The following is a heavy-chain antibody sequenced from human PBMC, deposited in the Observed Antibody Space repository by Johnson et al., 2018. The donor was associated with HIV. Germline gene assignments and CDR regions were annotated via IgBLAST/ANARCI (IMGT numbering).Heavy chain of an antibody. J-gene: IGHJ3*02. CDR1: GFTFSTYW. CDR2: INSDGSST. V-gene: IGHV3-74*01. CDR3: AKEAITMEVDI. Sequence: VQLVESGGGVVQPGRSLRLSCAASGFTFSTYWMHWVRQAPGKGLVWVSRINSDGSSTNYADSVKGRFTISRDISKNTLYVQMNSLRGEDTAVYYCAKEAITMEVDIWGQGTMVTVSS. D-gene: IGHD1-14*01.